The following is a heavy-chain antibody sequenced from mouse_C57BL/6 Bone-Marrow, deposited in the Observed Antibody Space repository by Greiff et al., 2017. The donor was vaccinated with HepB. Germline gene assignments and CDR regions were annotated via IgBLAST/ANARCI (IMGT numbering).Heavy chain of an antibody. CDR3: ARARYYGSSYWFAY. CDR1: GYTFTSYW. J-gene: IGHJ3*01. Sequence: VQLQQPGAELVRPGSSVKLSCKASGYTFTSYWMDWVKQRPGQGLEWIGNIYPSDSETHYNQKFKDKATLTVDKSSSTAYMQLSSLTSEDSAVYYCARARYYGSSYWFAYWGQGTLVTVSA. V-gene: IGHV1-61*01. CDR2: IYPSDSET. D-gene: IGHD1-1*01.